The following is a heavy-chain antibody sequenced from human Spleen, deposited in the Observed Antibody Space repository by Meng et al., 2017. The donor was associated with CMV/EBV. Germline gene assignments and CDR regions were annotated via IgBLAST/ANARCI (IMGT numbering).Heavy chain of an antibody. V-gene: IGHV3-30*04. CDR1: FTFSSYA. J-gene: IGHJ6*02. CDR3: ARDLFGYPTHGYYGMDV. CDR2: ISYDGSNK. Sequence: FTFSSYAMHWVRQAPGKGLEWVAVISYDGSNKYYADSVKGRFTISRDNSKNTLYLQMNSLRAEDTAVYYCARDLFGYPTHGYYGMDVWGQGTTVTVSS. D-gene: IGHD3-10*02.